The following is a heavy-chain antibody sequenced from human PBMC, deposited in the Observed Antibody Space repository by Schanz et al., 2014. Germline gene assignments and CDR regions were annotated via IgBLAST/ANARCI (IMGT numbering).Heavy chain of an antibody. CDR1: GYSFNLFG. CDR2: ISAYNGNM. D-gene: IGHD5-18*01. CDR3: ARDRVYSYGLPADY. J-gene: IGHJ4*02. Sequence: QVQLVQSGAEVQKPGASVMLSCKTSGYSFNLFGVSWVRQAPGQGLEWMGWISAYNGNMNYAPKFAGTVNMTTATSTSTAYMELSSLRSAHTAVYYCARDRVYSYGLPADYWGQGTLVTVSS. V-gene: IGHV1-18*04.